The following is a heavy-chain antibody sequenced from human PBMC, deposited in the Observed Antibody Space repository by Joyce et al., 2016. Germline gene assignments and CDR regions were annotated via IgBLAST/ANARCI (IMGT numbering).Heavy chain of an antibody. J-gene: IGHJ6*02. CDR2: IRHSGST. CDR3: ARVGYGEFNGMDV. V-gene: IGHV4-34*01. CDR1: GGSFSGYY. D-gene: IGHD4-17*01. Sequence: QVQLQQWGAGLLKPSETLSLTCAVYGGSFSGYYWSWIRQPPGKGLGWIGEIRHSGSTKYSASLKSRVTTSVDMAKNQFSLKLNSVTAADTAVYYCARVGYGEFNGMDVWGQGTTVTVSS.